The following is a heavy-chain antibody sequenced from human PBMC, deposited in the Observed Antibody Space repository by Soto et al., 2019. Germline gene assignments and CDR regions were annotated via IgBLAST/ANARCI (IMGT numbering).Heavy chain of an antibody. Sequence: PSESLSLTCTVSGAAISSYYWSWIRQPPGKGLEWIGYVYYSGSTNYNPSLKSRVTISVDTSKNQLSLKLSSVTAADTATYYCARDTTPSLWGQG. J-gene: IGHJ4*02. CDR3: ARDTTPSL. CDR2: VYYSGST. V-gene: IGHV4-59*01. CDR1: GAAISSYY. D-gene: IGHD1-1*01.